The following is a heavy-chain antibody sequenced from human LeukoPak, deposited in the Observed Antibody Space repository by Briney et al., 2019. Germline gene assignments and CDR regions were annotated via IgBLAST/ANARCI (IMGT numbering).Heavy chain of an antibody. CDR2: IYYSGST. CDR1: GGSISSSGYF. V-gene: IGHV4-39*01. J-gene: IGHJ4*02. Sequence: PSETLSLTCIVSGGSISSSGYFWGWIRQPPGKGLDWIGSIYYSGSTYSNPSLKSRVTISVDTSKNQFSLKLSSVTAADTAVYYCARRVVGATGIDYWGQGTLVTVSS. D-gene: IGHD1-26*01. CDR3: ARRVVGATGIDY.